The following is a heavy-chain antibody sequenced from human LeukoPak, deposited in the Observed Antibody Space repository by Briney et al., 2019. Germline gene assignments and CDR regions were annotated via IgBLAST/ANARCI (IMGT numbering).Heavy chain of an antibody. CDR1: GYTFTTYG. CDR2: INTNTGIP. J-gene: IGHJ4*02. D-gene: IGHD6-13*01. Sequence: GASVKVSCKASGYTFTTYGMNWVRQALGQGLEWMGWINTNTGIPTYGQGFRGRFVFSLDTSASTAFLQISSLKAEDAAVYYCARDLRGQQLGGDYWGQGTLVTVSS. V-gene: IGHV7-4-1*02. CDR3: ARDLRGQQLGGDY.